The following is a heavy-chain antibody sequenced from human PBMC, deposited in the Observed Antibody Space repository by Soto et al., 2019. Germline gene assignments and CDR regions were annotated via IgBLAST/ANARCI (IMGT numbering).Heavy chain of an antibody. CDR3: AGSKNRGEGFDY. D-gene: IGHD3-10*01. CDR2: TYYTADS. J-gene: IGHJ4*02. V-gene: IGHV4-59*01. CDR1: GVSIRSYF. Sequence: QVHLQESGPGLVKPSETLSLRGTVSGVSIRSYFWSWIRQPPGKGLEWIGYTYYTADSKYSPSLESRATISADPSKKQFSLSLSRVSAADTALYFCAGSKNRGEGFDYWGQGALVTVS.